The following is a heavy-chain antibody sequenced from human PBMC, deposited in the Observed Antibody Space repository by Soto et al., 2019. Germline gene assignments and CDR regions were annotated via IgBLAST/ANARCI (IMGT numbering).Heavy chain of an antibody. CDR1: GFTFSRHW. Sequence: GGSLRLSCAASGFTFSRHWIHWVRQAPGQGLVWVSRTKTDGTTSFADSVRGRFTISRDNAENTLYLQMNSLRAEDTAVYCVRDMRAVPWYGGISSAFDMWGQGTMVTVSS. D-gene: IGHD3-10*01. CDR2: TKTDGTT. J-gene: IGHJ3*02. CDR3: VRDMRAVPWYGGISSAFDM. V-gene: IGHV3-74*01.